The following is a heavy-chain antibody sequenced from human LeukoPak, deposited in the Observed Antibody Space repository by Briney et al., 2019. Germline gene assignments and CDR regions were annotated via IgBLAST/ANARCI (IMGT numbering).Heavy chain of an antibody. Sequence: GGSLRLSCAASGFTFSSYWMSWVRQAPGKGLEWVANIKQDGSEKYYVDSVKGRFTISRDNAKNSLYLQMNSLRAEDTAVYYCARDFSGIVGASGADYWGQGTLVTVSS. CDR2: IKQDGSEK. CDR3: ARDFSGIVGASGADY. CDR1: GFTFSSYW. D-gene: IGHD1-26*01. V-gene: IGHV3-7*03. J-gene: IGHJ4*02.